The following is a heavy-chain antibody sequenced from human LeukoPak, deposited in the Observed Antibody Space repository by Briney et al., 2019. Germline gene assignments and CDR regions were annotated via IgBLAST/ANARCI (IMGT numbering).Heavy chain of an antibody. Sequence: ASVKVSCKASGYTFTSYGLSWVRQAPGQGLEWMGWISAYNGNTNYAQKLQGRVTLTTDTSTSTAYMELRSLRSDDTAVYYCARDSGERGSGSYLIAYWGQGTLVTVSS. CDR3: ARDSGERGSGSYLIAY. CDR1: GYTFTSYG. V-gene: IGHV1-18*01. J-gene: IGHJ4*02. CDR2: ISAYNGNT. D-gene: IGHD3-10*01.